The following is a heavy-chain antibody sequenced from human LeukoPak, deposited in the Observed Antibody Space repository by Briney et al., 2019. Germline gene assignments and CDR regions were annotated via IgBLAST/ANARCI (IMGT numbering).Heavy chain of an antibody. Sequence: SETLSLTCTVSGGSISSGGYYWSWIRQPPGKGLEWIGYIYYSGSTNYNPSLKSRVTISVDTSKNQFSLKLSSVTAADTAVYYCARGGRQWLVDDYWGQGTLVTVSS. CDR1: GGSISSGGYY. V-gene: IGHV4-61*08. J-gene: IGHJ4*02. D-gene: IGHD6-19*01. CDR2: IYYSGST. CDR3: ARGGRQWLVDDY.